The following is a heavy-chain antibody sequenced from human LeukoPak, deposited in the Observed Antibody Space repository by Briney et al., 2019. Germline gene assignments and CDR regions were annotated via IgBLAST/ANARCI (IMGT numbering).Heavy chain of an antibody. CDR1: GYSISSGYY. V-gene: IGHV4-38-2*02. D-gene: IGHD6-13*01. CDR3: ARGEYSIAAAGYFDY. CDR2: IYYSGST. J-gene: IGHJ4*02. Sequence: SQTLSLTCTVSGYSISSGYYWGWIRQPPGKGLEWIGSIYYSGSTYYNPSLKSRVTISVDTSKNQFSLKLSSVTAADTAVYYCARGEYSIAAAGYFDYWGQGTLVTVSS.